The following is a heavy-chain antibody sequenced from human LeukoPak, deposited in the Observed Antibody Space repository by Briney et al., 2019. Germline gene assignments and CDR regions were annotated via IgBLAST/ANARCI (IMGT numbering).Heavy chain of an antibody. V-gene: IGHV1-46*01. Sequence: GASAKDSSKASAYTFTSYYMHWVLQAPGQGLEWMVIINTTGGSTRYEQKYQGRITTIRATTTTTTYMELSSLRSEDTAVYYCARRAHNWFDPWGQGTLVTVSS. J-gene: IGHJ5*02. CDR2: INTTGGST. CDR1: AYTFTSYY. CDR3: ARRAHNWFDP.